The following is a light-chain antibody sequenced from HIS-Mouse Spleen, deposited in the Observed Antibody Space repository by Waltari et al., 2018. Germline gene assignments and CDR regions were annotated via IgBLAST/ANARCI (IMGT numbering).Light chain of an antibody. CDR3: CSYAGSSTVV. CDR2: EGS. CDR1: SSDVGSYNL. V-gene: IGLV2-23*01. J-gene: IGLJ2*01. Sequence: QSALTQPASVSGSPGQSITISCTGTSSDVGSYNLVPWYQQQPVKAPKLMIYEGSKRPPGVSNRFSGSKSGNTASLTISGLQAEDEADYYCCSYAGSSTVVFGGGTKLTVL.